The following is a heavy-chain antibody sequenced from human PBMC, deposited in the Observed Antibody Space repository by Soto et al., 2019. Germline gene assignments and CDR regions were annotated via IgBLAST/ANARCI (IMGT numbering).Heavy chain of an antibody. D-gene: IGHD3-22*01. CDR3: APRGYHAYYGHYYYGMDV. Sequence: SVKVSCKASGGTFSSYAISWVRQAPGQGLEWMGGIIPIFGTANYAQQFQGRVTITADTSTSTAYMELSSLRSEDTAVYYCAPRGYHAYYGHYYYGMDVWGEGTRVSVSS. J-gene: IGHJ6*01. V-gene: IGHV1-69*06. CDR1: GGTFSSYA. CDR2: IIPIFGTA.